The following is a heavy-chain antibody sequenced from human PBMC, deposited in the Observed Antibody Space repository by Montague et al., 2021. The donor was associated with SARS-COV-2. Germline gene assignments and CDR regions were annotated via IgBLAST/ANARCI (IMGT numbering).Heavy chain of an antibody. Sequence: SLRLSCPASGFTVSSNYMSWVRQAPRKGLEWVSVIYSGGSTYYADSVKGRFTISRDNSKNTLYLQMNSLRAEDTAVYYCARIPYGDVIWGQGTLVTVSS. CDR2: IYSGGST. J-gene: IGHJ4*02. V-gene: IGHV3-53*01. CDR1: GFTVSSNY. D-gene: IGHD2-21*01. CDR3: ARIPYGDVI.